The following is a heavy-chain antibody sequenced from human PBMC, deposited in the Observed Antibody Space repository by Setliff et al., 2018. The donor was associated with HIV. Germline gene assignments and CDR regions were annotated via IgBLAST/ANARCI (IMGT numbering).Heavy chain of an antibody. CDR1: GGSLSGYY. Sequence: SETLSLTCAVYGGSLSGYYWSWVRQSPGRGLEWIGYITYSGSAYYNPSLKSRVTISIDTSNNQISLRLSSVTAADTAMYYCVRDDYGMDVWGQGTTVTVSS. J-gene: IGHJ6*02. V-gene: IGHV4-34*01. CDR3: VRDDYGMDV. CDR2: ITYSGSA.